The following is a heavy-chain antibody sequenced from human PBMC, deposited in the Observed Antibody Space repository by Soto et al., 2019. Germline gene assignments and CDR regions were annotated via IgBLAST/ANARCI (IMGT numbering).Heavy chain of an antibody. CDR1: GGSISSYY. D-gene: IGHD3-10*01. CDR2: VNHSWGS. CDR3: ARQGFGPLHGLVDV. J-gene: IGHJ6*02. Sequence: QVQLQESGPGLVKPSETLSLSCTVSGGSISSYYWSWFRQSPGKRMEWIGYVNHSWGSSYNPSLQSRVAISLDTSKSQFSLKVTSVTATDPDVYYCARQGFGPLHGLVDVWGQGTTVTVSS. V-gene: IGHV4-59*08.